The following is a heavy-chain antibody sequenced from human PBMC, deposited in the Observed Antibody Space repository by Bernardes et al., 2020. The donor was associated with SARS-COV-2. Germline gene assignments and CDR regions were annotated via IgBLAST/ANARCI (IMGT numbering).Heavy chain of an antibody. CDR3: VSHSSGFRSFDF. CDR1: GLTISDYD. J-gene: IGHJ4*02. D-gene: IGHD3-22*01. V-gene: IGHV3-72*01. CDR2: GRKKPNSATP. Sequence: GGSLSPSSAAAGLTISDYDIDWVRPAPGKGLEWVGRGRKKPNSATPEYAASVKGRFTISRDDSKNSVFLQMNSLKIEDTAVYYCVSHSSGFRSFDFWGQGALVTVSS.